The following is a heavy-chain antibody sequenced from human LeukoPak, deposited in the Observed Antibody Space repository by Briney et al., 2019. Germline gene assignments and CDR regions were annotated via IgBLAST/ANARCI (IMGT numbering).Heavy chain of an antibody. D-gene: IGHD3-3*01. Sequence: ASVKVSCKASGYIFIDYYMNWVRQAPGQGLEWMGWINPDTGDTNYAQKFQGRVTMTRDTSISTAYMELSRQKYDDTAMYYCSIYEVWGQGTMVTISS. CDR2: INPDTGDT. CDR3: SIYEV. V-gene: IGHV1-2*02. J-gene: IGHJ3*01. CDR1: GYIFIDYY.